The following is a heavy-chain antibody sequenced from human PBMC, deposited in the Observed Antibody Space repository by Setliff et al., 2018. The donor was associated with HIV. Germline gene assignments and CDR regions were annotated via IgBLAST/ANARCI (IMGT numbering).Heavy chain of an antibody. J-gene: IGHJ4*02. CDR2: VFYSGST. V-gene: IGHV4-39*07. D-gene: IGHD2-2*01. Sequence: NPSETLSLTCTVSGGSISSSSYYWDWIRQPPGKGLEWIGSVFYSGSTYYKPSLKRRVTITVDTSKNQCSLTLSSVTAADTAVYYCARKGYCSSSGCPTPFDFWGQGTLVTVSS. CDR3: ARKGYCSSSGCPTPFDF. CDR1: GGSISSSSYY.